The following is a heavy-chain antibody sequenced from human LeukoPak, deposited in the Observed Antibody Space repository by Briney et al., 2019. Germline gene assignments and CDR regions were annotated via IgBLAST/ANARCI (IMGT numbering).Heavy chain of an antibody. CDR1: GGSISSGSYY. CDR2: IYTSGST. D-gene: IGHD3-3*01. CDR3: ARVTYYDFWSGYPPPWFDP. J-gene: IGHJ5*02. V-gene: IGHV4-61*02. Sequence: SETLSLTCTVSGGSISSGSYYWSWIRQPAGKGLEWIGRIYTSGSTNYNPSLKSRVTISVDTSKSQFSLKLSSVTAADTAVYYCARVTYYDFWSGYPPPWFDPWGQGTLVTVSS.